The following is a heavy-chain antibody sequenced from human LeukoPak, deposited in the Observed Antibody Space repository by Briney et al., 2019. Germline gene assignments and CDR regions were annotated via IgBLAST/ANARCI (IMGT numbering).Heavy chain of an antibody. V-gene: IGHV1-18*01. CDR1: GYTFTSYG. CDR3: ARDKGSSYLSSFDY. J-gene: IGHJ4*02. CDR2: ISAYNGNT. D-gene: IGHD6-6*01. Sequence: EASVKVSCKASGYTFTSYGISWVRQAPGQGLEWMGWISAYNGNTNYAQKRQGRVTMTTDTSTSKAYMELRSLRSDDTAVYYCARDKGSSYLSSFDYWGQGTLVTVSS.